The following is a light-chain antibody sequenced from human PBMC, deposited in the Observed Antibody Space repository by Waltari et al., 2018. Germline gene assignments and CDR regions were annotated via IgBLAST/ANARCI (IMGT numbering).Light chain of an antibody. Sequence: QSVLTQPPSVSGAPGQRVTIPCTGSSSNIGAGFDVPWYQQLPGTAPKLLIVGNNNRPSGVPDRFSGSKSGTSASLAITGLQAEDEADYYCQSYDSSLFVVFGGGTKLTVL. V-gene: IGLV1-40*01. CDR1: SSNIGAGFD. J-gene: IGLJ2*01. CDR2: GNN. CDR3: QSYDSSLFVV.